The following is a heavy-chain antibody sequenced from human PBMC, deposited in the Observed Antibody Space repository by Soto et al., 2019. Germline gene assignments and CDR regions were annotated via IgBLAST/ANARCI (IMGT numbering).Heavy chain of an antibody. CDR2: ISAYKAHT. Sequence: ASVKVSCKASGYTFNSYGITWVRQAPGQGLEWMGWISAYKAHTNYAQKLQGRVTMTTDTSTSTAYMELRSLRSEDTAVYYCGREDLVGGPSALRYYGMDVWGQGTTATVSS. D-gene: IGHD2-2*01. J-gene: IGHJ6*02. CDR1: GYTFNSYG. CDR3: GREDLVGGPSALRYYGMDV. V-gene: IGHV1-18*01.